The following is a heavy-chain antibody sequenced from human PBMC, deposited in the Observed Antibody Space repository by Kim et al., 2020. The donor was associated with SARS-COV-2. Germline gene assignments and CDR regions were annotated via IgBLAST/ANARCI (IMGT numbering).Heavy chain of an antibody. CDR2: IWFDGSNA. CDR1: GITFKNYG. D-gene: IGHD7-27*01. J-gene: IGHJ6*02. CDR3: AKARSVGTYYYYGLDV. V-gene: IGHV3-33*06. Sequence: GGSLRLSCITSGITFKNYGMHWVRQAPGKGLEWVAVIWFDGSNAFYEDSVKGRFTISRDNSKNILYLHMNSLRAEDTAVYYCAKARSVGTYYYYGLDVWGQGTTVTVSS.